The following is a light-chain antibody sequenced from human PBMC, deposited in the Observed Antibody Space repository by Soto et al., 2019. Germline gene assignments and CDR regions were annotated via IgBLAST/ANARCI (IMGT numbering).Light chain of an antibody. V-gene: IGLV2-11*01. CDR2: DVS. CDR1: SSDVGGYKY. CDR3: CSYAGTPYV. Sequence: QSALTQPRSVSESPGQSVTISCTGTSSDVGGYKYVSWYQQHPGKAPKLMIYDVSKRPSGVPDRFSGSKSGNTASLTISGLPAEDEADYYCCSYAGTPYVFGTGTKVTVL. J-gene: IGLJ1*01.